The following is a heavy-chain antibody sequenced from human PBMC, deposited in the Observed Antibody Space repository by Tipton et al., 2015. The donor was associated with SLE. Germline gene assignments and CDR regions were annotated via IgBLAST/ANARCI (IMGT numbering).Heavy chain of an antibody. CDR3: AGVRAGWLGQLYYYSGMDG. D-gene: IGHD6-19*01. CDR2: ISDGGCT. Sequence: TLSLTCSVSGGSVSSYSWSWIRQPPGKGLEWIGYISDGGCTNYNPSLKSRVTISVATSKNQFSLMLSSVTAADTAVYYCAGVRAGWLGQLYYYSGMDGWGQGTTVTVSS. CDR1: GGSVSSYS. V-gene: IGHV4-59*02. J-gene: IGHJ6*02.